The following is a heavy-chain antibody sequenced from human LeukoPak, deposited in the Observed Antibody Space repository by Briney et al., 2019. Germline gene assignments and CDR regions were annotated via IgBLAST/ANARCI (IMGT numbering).Heavy chain of an antibody. D-gene: IGHD3-3*01. Sequence: PGGSLRLSCAASGFTFSSYAMHWVRQAPGKGLEWVAVISYDGSNKYYADSVKGRFTISRDNSKNTLYLQMNSLRAEDTAVYYCASGAWYYDFWSGLDVWGQGTTVTVSS. J-gene: IGHJ6*02. CDR1: GFTFSSYA. CDR2: ISYDGSNK. CDR3: ASGAWYYDFWSGLDV. V-gene: IGHV3-30-3*01.